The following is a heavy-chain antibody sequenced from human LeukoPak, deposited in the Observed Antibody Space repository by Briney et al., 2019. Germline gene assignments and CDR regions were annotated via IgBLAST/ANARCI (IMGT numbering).Heavy chain of an antibody. CDR3: AREPFWSGYFSNLHFDY. J-gene: IGHJ4*02. CDR2: ITRSSTYM. CDR1: GFTLGDYN. D-gene: IGHD3-3*01. V-gene: IGHV3-21*01. Sequence: GGSLRLSCVASGFTLGDYNMNWVRQAPGKGLEWVSAITRSSTYMNYADSLKGRFTISRDNAKNSMYLQMNSLTAEDTAVYYCAREPFWSGYFSNLHFDYWGRGALVTVSS.